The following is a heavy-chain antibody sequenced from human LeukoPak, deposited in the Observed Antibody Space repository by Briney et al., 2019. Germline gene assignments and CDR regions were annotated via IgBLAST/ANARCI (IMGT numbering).Heavy chain of an antibody. CDR1: GFTFSSYS. CDR3: AREVRYYDSSGYYSDAFDI. CDR2: ISSSSSYI. D-gene: IGHD3-22*01. V-gene: IGHV3-21*01. J-gene: IGHJ3*02. Sequence: GGSLRLSCAASGFTFSSYSMNWVRQAPGKGLEWVSSISSSSSYIYYADSVKGRFTISRDNAKNSLYLQMNSLRAEDTAVYYCAREVRYYDSSGYYSDAFDIWGQGTMVTVSS.